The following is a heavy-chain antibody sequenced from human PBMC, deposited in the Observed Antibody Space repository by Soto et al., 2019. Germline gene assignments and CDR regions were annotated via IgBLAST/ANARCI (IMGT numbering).Heavy chain of an antibody. D-gene: IGHD2-15*01. J-gene: IGHJ6*02. CDR2: IMPIFGRP. Sequence: QVQLVQSGAEVKKPGSSMKVSCKASGGIFSDLAFSWVRQAPGQGPEWMGGIMPIFGRPAYAQKFRGRVTITADESTITAYVELRSLTSEDTAVYYCATWLRTGGLVNYSSGMAVWGQGTTVTVSS. CDR3: ATWLRTGGLVNYSSGMAV. CDR1: GGIFSDLA. V-gene: IGHV1-69*12.